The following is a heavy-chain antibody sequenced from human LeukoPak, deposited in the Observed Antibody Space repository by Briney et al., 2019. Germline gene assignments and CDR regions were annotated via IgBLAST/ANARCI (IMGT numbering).Heavy chain of an antibody. J-gene: IGHJ4*01. CDR1: GYTFTNYG. Sequence: ASVKVSFKASGYTFTNYGITWVRQARAQGLEGMGWISAYNGDTNYAHKLQGRVTLTTDTSTSTAYMGLTSLRSDDTAVYYCPKDPSSSTCDYWGHGTLVTVSS. D-gene: IGHD2-2*01. CDR2: ISAYNGDT. V-gene: IGHV1-18*01. CDR3: PKDPSSSTCDY.